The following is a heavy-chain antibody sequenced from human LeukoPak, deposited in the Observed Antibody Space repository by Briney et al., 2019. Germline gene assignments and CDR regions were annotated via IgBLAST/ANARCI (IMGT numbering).Heavy chain of an antibody. Sequence: KSSETLSLTCTVSGGSISSGGYYWSWIRQHPGKGLEWIGYIYYSGSTYYNPSLKSRVTISVDTSKNQFSLKLSSVTAADTAVYYCARDPRQGSFFTSDLAGFDPWGQGTLVTVSS. CDR2: IYYSGST. V-gene: IGHV4-31*03. CDR1: GGSISSGGYY. J-gene: IGHJ5*02. CDR3: ARDPRQGSFFTSDLAGFDP. D-gene: IGHD3-3*02.